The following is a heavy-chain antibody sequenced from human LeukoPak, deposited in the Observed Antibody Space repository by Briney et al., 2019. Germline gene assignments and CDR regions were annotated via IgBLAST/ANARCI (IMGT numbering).Heavy chain of an antibody. CDR1: GFTFSSYA. J-gene: IGHJ5*02. CDR3: AKDSTFLILEGLFDP. CDR2: ISYDGSNK. V-gene: IGHV3-30*04. Sequence: GGSLRLSCAASGFTFSSYAMHWVRQAPGKGLEWVAVISYDGSNKYFADSVKGRFTISRDNSKNTLYLQMNSLRAEDTAVYYCAKDSTFLILEGLFDPWGQGTLVTVSS. D-gene: IGHD3-3*02.